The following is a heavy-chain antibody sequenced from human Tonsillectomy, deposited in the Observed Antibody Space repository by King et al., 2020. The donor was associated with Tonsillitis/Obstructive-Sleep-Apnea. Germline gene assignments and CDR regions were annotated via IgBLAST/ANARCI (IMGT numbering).Heavy chain of an antibody. V-gene: IGHV4-31*03. CDR3: ARAAGKTSIDY. J-gene: IGHJ4*02. Sequence: VQLQESGPGLVKPSQTLSLTCTVSGGSIRSGGYYWNWIRQHPGKGLEWIGDIYYSGSTYYTPSLKSRVTISVDTSKNQFSLKLSSVTAADTAVYYCARAAGKTSIDYGGQGTLVTVSS. CDR2: IYYSGST. CDR1: GGSIRSGGYY.